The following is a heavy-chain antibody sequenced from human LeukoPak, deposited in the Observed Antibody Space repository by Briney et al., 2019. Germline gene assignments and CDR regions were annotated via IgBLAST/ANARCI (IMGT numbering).Heavy chain of an antibody. CDR1: GFTFRNYV. Sequence: GGSLGLSYAASGFTFRNYVIHWVRQAPGKGLEWVAVTSSDLNVKLYADSVKGRFTISRDNSRSTLYLQMNSLRPEDTAIYYCAREGYYGSGSPPSLYFDYWGQGTLVTVSS. V-gene: IGHV3-30-3*01. CDR2: TSSDLNVK. D-gene: IGHD3-10*01. J-gene: IGHJ4*02. CDR3: AREGYYGSGSPPSLYFDY.